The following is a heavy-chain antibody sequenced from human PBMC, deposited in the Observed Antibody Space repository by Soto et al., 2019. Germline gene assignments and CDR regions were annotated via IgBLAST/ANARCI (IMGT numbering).Heavy chain of an antibody. D-gene: IGHD3-3*01. Sequence: ASVKVSCKASGYTFTIYDINWVRQATGQGLEWMGWMNPNSGNTGYAQKFQGRVTMTRNTSISTAYMELSSLRSEDTAVYYCARGGGFWSGYSTNYYYYYMDVWGKGTTVTVSS. CDR2: MNPNSGNT. CDR3: ARGGGFWSGYSTNYYYYYMDV. CDR1: GYTFTIYD. V-gene: IGHV1-8*01. J-gene: IGHJ6*03.